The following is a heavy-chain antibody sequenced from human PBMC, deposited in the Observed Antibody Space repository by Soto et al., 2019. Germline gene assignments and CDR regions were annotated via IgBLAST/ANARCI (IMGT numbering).Heavy chain of an antibody. J-gene: IGHJ4*02. V-gene: IGHV4-59*01. CDR2: IYYSGST. CDR3: ARSGRDYYDSSGEPFDY. Sequence: SETLSLTCTVSGGSISSYYWSWIRQPPGKGLEWIGYIYYSGSTNYNPSLKSRVTISVDTSKNQFSLKLSSVTAADTAVYYCARSGRDYYDSSGEPFDYWGQGTLVTVSS. CDR1: GGSISSYY. D-gene: IGHD3-22*01.